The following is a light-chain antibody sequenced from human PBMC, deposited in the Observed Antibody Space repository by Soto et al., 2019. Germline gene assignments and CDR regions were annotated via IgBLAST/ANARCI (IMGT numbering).Light chain of an antibody. Sequence: EIVMTQSPATLSVSPGERATLSCRASQSVGSDLAWYQQKPGQAPRLLIYGASSRATGIADRFSGSGSGTDFTLTISRLEPEDFAVYYCQYYYESSPFGRGTKVDIK. V-gene: IGKV3D-15*01. CDR2: GAS. CDR3: QYYYESSP. J-gene: IGKJ4*01. CDR1: QSVGSD.